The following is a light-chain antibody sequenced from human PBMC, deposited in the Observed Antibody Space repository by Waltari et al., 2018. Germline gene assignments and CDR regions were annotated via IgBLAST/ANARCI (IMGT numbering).Light chain of an antibody. V-gene: IGLV4-69*01. J-gene: IGLJ3*02. Sequence: QLVLTQSPSASASLGASVKLNCTLSSGHRINLIAWHQQQPEKGPRYLMKVNSDGSHSKGDEIPDRFSGSSAGPERYLTISSVQSEDEADYYCQTGGHGTWVFGGGTKLTVL. CDR1: SGHRINL. CDR2: VNSDGSH. CDR3: QTGGHGTWV.